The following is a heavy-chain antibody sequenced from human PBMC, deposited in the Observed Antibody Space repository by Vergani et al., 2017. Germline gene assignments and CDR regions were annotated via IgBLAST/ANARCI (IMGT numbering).Heavy chain of an antibody. J-gene: IGHJ4*02. CDR1: GFTVSSNY. Sequence: EVQLVESGGGLVQPGGSLRLSCAASGFTVSSNYMSWVRQAPGEGLEWVSVMYSGGSTYYADSVKGRFTISRDNSKNTLYLQMNSLRAEDTAVYYCAKHVSFWPSFDYWGQGTLVTVSS. CDR3: AKHVSFWPSFDY. V-gene: IGHV3-66*04. D-gene: IGHD5/OR15-5a*01. CDR2: MYSGGST.